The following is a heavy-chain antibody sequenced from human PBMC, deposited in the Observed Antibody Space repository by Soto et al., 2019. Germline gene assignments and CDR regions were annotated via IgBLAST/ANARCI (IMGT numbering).Heavy chain of an antibody. D-gene: IGHD4-4*01. J-gene: IGHJ4*02. V-gene: IGHV3-23*01. CDR3: AKDRDDYRNYVFDY. CDR2: SSGSGSGGST. CDR1: GFTFTNYA. Sequence: LRLSCAASGFTFTNYAMTWVRQAPGKGLEWVSISSGSGSGGSTNYADSVKGRFTISRDNSKNTPYLQMNSLRVEDTAVYYCAKDRDDYRNYVFDYWGQGTLVTVSS.